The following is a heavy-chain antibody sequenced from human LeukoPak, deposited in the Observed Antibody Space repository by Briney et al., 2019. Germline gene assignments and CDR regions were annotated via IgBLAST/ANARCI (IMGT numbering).Heavy chain of an antibody. CDR3: ARGNYYDSSGYWYYYYYYMDV. D-gene: IGHD3-22*01. Sequence: SETLSLTCTVSGYSISSGYYWGWIRQPPGKGLEWIGSIYHSGSTYYNPSLKSRVTISVDTSKNQFSLKLSSVTAADTAVYYCARGNYYDSSGYWYYYYYYMDVWGKGTTVTVSS. CDR1: GYSISSGYY. V-gene: IGHV4-38-2*02. J-gene: IGHJ6*03. CDR2: IYHSGST.